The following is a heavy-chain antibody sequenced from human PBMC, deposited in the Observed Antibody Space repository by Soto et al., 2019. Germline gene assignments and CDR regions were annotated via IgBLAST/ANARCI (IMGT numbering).Heavy chain of an antibody. Sequence: SETLSLTCAVYGGSFSGYYWSWIRQPPGKWLEWIGEINHSGSTNYNPSLKSRVTISVDTSKNQFSLKLSSVTAADTAVYYCARSGIAKLRDAFDIWGQGTMVTVSS. CDR1: GGSFSGYY. CDR2: INHSGST. V-gene: IGHV4-34*01. J-gene: IGHJ3*02. D-gene: IGHD6-13*01. CDR3: ARSGIAKLRDAFDI.